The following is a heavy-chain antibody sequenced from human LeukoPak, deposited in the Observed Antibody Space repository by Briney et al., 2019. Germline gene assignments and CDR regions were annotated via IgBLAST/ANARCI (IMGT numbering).Heavy chain of an antibody. CDR3: AGGTYN. V-gene: IGHV3-30*02. J-gene: IGHJ4*02. CDR1: GFTFSTYD. D-gene: IGHD1-14*01. CDR2: IQFDGSNK. Sequence: GGSLRLSCAASGFTFSTYDMHWVRQAPGKGLQWVAFIQFDGSNKYYADSVKGRFTISRDNSKNTLYLQMNSLRAEDTAVYYCAGGTYNWGQGTLVTVSS.